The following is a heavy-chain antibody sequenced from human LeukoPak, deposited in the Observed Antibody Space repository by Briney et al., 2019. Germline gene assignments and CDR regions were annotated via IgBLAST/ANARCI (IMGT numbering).Heavy chain of an antibody. V-gene: IGHV4-59*01. D-gene: IGHD6-19*01. J-gene: IGHJ1*01. CDR3: AREAAYSSGWYGYFRH. CDR1: GGSISSCY. CDR2: IYYSGNT. Sequence: PSETLSLTCTVSGGSISSCYWSWIRQPPGKGLEWIGYIYYSGNTNYNPSLKSRVSISVDTSQNQFSLKLSSVTAADTAVYYCAREAAYSSGWYGYFRHWGQGTLVTVSS.